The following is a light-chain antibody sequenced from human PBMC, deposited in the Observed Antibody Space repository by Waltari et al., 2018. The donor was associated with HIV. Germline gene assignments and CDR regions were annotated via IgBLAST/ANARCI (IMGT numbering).Light chain of an antibody. Sequence: EIMMTQSPATLSVSPGERVTLSCRASQSVNNNLAWYQQKPGHAPRLLIYDAASRATGIPARFSGSGSGTEFTLTISSLQSEDFAVYFCQQYSNWLLTFGPGTKVDI. V-gene: IGKV3-15*01. CDR1: QSVNNN. CDR2: DAA. J-gene: IGKJ3*01. CDR3: QQYSNWLLT.